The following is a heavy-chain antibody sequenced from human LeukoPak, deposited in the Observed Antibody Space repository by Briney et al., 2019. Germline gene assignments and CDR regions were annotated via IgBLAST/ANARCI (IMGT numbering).Heavy chain of an antibody. D-gene: IGHD6-13*01. CDR3: ARDLFLAAAGGGGFDP. J-gene: IGHJ5*02. V-gene: IGHV4-59*11. CDR2: IYYSGST. CDR1: GGSISSHY. Sequence: SETLSLTCTVSGGSISSHYWSWIRQPPGKGLEWIGYIYYSGSTNYNPSLKSRVTISVDTSENQFSLKLSSVTAADTAVYYCARDLFLAAAGGGGFDPWGQGTLVTVSS.